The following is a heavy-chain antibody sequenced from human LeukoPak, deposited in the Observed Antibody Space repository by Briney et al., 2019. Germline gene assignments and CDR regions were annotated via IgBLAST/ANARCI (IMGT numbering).Heavy chain of an antibody. J-gene: IGHJ4*02. CDR2: IIPILGIA. V-gene: IGHV1-69*04. CDR1: GGTFSSYA. D-gene: IGHD3-10*01. CDR3: ARDETYYYGSGSYGHY. Sequence: SVKVSCKASGGTFSSYAISWVRQAPGQGLVWMGRIIPILGIANYAQKFQGRVTITADKSTSTAYMELSSLRSEDTAVYYCARDETYYYGSGSYGHYWGQGTLVTVFS.